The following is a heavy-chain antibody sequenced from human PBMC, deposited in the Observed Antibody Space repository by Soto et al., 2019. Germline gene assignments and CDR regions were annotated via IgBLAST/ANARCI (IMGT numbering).Heavy chain of an antibody. D-gene: IGHD4-17*01. V-gene: IGHV3-30-3*01. CDR2: ISYDGSNK. Sequence: QVQLVESGGGVVQPGRSLRLSCAASGFTFSSYAMHWVRQAPGKGLEWVAVISYDGSNKYYADSVKGRLTSSRDNSKNTLYLQMNGLRAEDTAVYYCARDVHDYGDYGWFDPWGQGTLVTVSS. CDR3: ARDVHDYGDYGWFDP. CDR1: GFTFSSYA. J-gene: IGHJ5*02.